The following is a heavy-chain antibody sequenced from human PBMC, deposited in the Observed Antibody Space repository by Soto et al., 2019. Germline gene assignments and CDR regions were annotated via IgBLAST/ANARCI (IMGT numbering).Heavy chain of an antibody. Sequence: EVQLVESGGGLVQPGRSLRLSCAASGFSFDEYGMHWVRQGPGKGLEWVSGISWSSATIGYADSVKGRFSISRDNAKGSLYLQMSSLRPEDTALYYCAKSTGGTANGLDVWGQGITVTVSS. CDR2: ISWSSATI. CDR3: AKSTGGTANGLDV. J-gene: IGHJ6*02. CDR1: GFSFDEYG. D-gene: IGHD2-8*02. V-gene: IGHV3-9*01.